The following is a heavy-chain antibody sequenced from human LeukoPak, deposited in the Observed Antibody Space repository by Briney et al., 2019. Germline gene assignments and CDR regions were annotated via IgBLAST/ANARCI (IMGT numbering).Heavy chain of an antibody. CDR2: ISFDGSNK. CDR3: AKGRYFDWSYCYFDY. J-gene: IGHJ4*02. D-gene: IGHD3-9*01. Sequence: GGSLRLSCAASGFTFSSYGMHWVRQAPGKGLEWVAVISFDGSNKYYADSVKGRFTISRDNSKNTLFLQMNSLRAEDTALYYCAKGRYFDWSYCYFDYWGQGTLVTVSS. V-gene: IGHV3-30*18. CDR1: GFTFSSYG.